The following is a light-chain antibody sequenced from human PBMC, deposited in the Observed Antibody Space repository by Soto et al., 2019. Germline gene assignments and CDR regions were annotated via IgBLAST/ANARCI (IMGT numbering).Light chain of an antibody. V-gene: IGKV3-15*01. CDR3: EQYNNWPIT. J-gene: IGKJ5*01. CDR2: GAS. Sequence: EIVMTQSPATQSVSPGERATLSCRASQYIGSNLAWYQQKPGQAPRLLIYGASTRATGLPARFSGSGSGTEFTLTISSLQSEDFAVYYCEQYNNWPITFGQGTRLEIK. CDR1: QYIGSN.